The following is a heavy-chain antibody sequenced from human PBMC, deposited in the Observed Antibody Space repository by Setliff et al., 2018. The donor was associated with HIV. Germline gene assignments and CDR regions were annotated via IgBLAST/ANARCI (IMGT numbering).Heavy chain of an antibody. CDR2: ISAYNGNT. V-gene: IGHV1-18*01. CDR1: GYTFTSYG. D-gene: IGHD3-3*01. J-gene: IGHJ5*01. Sequence: ASVKVSCKASGYTFTSYGISWVRQAPGQGLEWMGWISAYNGNTNYAQKLQGRVTMTTDTSTGTAYMELRSLRSDDTAVYYCARDVDHMIFGGVLGDGEPALQRWAVALIIIPINECKPLQGLSWG. CDR3: ARDVDHMIFGGVLGDGEPALQRWAVALIIIPINECKPLQGLS.